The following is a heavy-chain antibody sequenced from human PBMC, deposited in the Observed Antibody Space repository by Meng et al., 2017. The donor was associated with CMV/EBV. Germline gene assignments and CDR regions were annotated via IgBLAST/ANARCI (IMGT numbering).Heavy chain of an antibody. V-gene: IGHV6-1*01. CDR1: GDSVSSNSAA. Sequence: SETLSLTCAISGDSVSSNSAAWNWIRQSPSRGLEWLGRTYYRSKWYNDYAVSVKSRITINPDTSKNQFSLQLNSVTPEDTAVYYCSRDIASYYYDGSGYPNLYYYYGEDVWGQGTTVTVSS. CDR3: SRDIASYYYDGSGYPNLYYYYGEDV. CDR2: TYYRSKWYN. J-gene: IGHJ6*02. D-gene: IGHD3-22*01.